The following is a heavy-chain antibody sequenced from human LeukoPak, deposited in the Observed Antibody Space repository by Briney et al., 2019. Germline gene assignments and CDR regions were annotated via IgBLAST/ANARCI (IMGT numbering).Heavy chain of an antibody. D-gene: IGHD2-2*03. CDR1: GGSISNYY. Sequence: PSETLSLTCTVSGGSISNYYWSWIRQPPGKGLEWIGYIYYSGSTYYNPSLESRVTISVHTSKNQFSLKLSSVTAADTAVYYCARDGYLAADYWGQGTLVTVSS. V-gene: IGHV4-59*12. CDR3: ARDGYLAADY. CDR2: IYYSGST. J-gene: IGHJ4*02.